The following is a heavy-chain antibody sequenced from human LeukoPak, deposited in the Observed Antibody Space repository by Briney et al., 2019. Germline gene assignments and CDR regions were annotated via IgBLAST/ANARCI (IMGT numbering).Heavy chain of an antibody. J-gene: IGHJ4*02. CDR1: GFTFSSYG. CDR3: AKDQQHLDY. V-gene: IGHV3-30*18. Sequence: PGGSLRLSCAASGFTFSSYGMHWVRQAPGKGPEWVAVISYDGSNKYYADCVKGRFTISRDNSKNTLYLQMNSLRAEDTAVYYCAKDQQHLDYWGQGTLVTVSS. D-gene: IGHD6-13*01. CDR2: ISYDGSNK.